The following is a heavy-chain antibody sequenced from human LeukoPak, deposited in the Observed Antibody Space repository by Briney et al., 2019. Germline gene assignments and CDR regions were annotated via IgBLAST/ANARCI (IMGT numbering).Heavy chain of an antibody. J-gene: IGHJ4*02. V-gene: IGHV3-21*01. D-gene: IGHD2/OR15-2a*01. CDR2: ISSSSSYI. CDR3: ARDLRINGGHY. CDR1: GFTFSSYS. Sequence: GGSLRLSCAASGFTFSSYSMNWVRQAPGKGLEWVSSISSSSSYIHYADSVKGRFTISRDNAKNSLYLQMNSLRAEDTAVYYCARDLRINGGHYWGQGTLVTVSS.